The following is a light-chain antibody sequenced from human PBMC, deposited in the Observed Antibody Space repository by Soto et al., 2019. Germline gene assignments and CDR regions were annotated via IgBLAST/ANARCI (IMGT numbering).Light chain of an antibody. CDR2: GAS. Sequence: EIVLTQSPGTLSLSPGERATLSCRASQSVSPYLAWYQHKPGQAPRLLIHGASSRATGIPDRFSGSGSGTDFTLTISRLEPEDFAVYFCQQYGSSPPVTFGPGTKVDIK. J-gene: IGKJ3*01. CDR1: QSVSPY. CDR3: QQYGSSPPVT. V-gene: IGKV3-20*01.